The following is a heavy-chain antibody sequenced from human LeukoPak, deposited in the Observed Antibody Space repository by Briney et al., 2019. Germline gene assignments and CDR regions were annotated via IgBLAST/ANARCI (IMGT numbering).Heavy chain of an antibody. CDR3: GKTTTGYSSGQKPAWPVDS. CDR2: VFGSGGSP. V-gene: IGHV3-23*01. Sequence: GGSLILSCEASGFTFGSYAMYWGRQAPAKGLEWVAGVFGSGGSPHYADSVRGRFTISRDNSKNTVYLQINSLRADDTAVYYCGKTTTGYSSGQKPAWPVDSWGQGTLVTVSS. CDR1: GFTFGSYA. D-gene: IGHD5-18*01. J-gene: IGHJ4*02.